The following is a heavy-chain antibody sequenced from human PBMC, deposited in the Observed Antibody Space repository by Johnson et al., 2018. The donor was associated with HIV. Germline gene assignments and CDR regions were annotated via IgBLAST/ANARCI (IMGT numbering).Heavy chain of an antibody. Sequence: VQLVESGGGLIQPGGSLRLSCSASGFTVSSKYMSWVRQAPGKGLEWVSVIYTGGSTYYADSVRGRFTISRDSSKNTVYLQMNSLRAEDTAVYYCAKDRRDGYNYGGGAFDIWGQGTMVTVSS. J-gene: IGHJ3*02. CDR3: AKDRRDGYNYGGGAFDI. D-gene: IGHD5-24*01. CDR1: GFTVSSKY. V-gene: IGHV3-53*01. CDR2: IYTGGST.